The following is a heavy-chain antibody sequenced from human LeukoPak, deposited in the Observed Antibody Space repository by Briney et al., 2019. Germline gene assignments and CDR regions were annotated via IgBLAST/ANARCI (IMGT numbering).Heavy chain of an antibody. J-gene: IGHJ4*02. CDR3: AKVGSYYDFDY. Sequence: GGSLRLSCVASGFPFSSYWMTWVRQAPGKGLEWVSAISGSDSAYYADSVKGRFTISRDSSKNTLNLQMNSLRAEDTAVYYCAKVGSYYDFDYWGQGTLVTVSS. D-gene: IGHD1-26*01. CDR2: ISGSDSA. V-gene: IGHV3-23*01. CDR1: GFPFSSYW.